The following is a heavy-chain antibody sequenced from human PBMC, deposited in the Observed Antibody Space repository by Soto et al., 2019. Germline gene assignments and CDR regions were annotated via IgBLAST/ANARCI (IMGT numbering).Heavy chain of an antibody. CDR1: GFTFSSYG. CDR3: AKGDCSGGRCYRGFDY. J-gene: IGHJ4*02. CDR2: IWHDGGNK. D-gene: IGHD2-15*01. V-gene: IGHV3-33*06. Sequence: QVHLVESGGGVVQPGRSLRLSCAASGFTFSSYGMHWVRQAPGKGLEWVAFIWHDGGNKFYAESVKGRFTISRDNSKNTVFLQMTGLRAEDTAVYFCAKGDCSGGRCYRGFDYWGQGTLVTVSS.